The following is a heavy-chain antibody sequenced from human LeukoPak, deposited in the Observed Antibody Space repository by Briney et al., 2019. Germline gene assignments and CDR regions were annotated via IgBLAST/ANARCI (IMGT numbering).Heavy chain of an antibody. D-gene: IGHD1-1*01. Sequence: PGASVKVSCKASGGTFSSYAISWVRQAPGQGLEWMGGIIPIFGTANYAQKFQGRATITTDESTSTAYMELSSLRSEDTAVYYCARAAFDWNPNWFDPWGQGTLVTVSS. CDR1: GGTFSSYA. V-gene: IGHV1-69*05. J-gene: IGHJ5*02. CDR2: IIPIFGTA. CDR3: ARAAFDWNPNWFDP.